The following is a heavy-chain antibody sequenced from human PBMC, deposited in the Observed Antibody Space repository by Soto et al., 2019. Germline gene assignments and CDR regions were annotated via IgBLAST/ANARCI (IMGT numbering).Heavy chain of an antibody. CDR2: IYHSGST. D-gene: IGHD3-10*01. CDR3: ARDLSYSSGH. V-gene: IGHV4-4*02. J-gene: IGHJ4*02. Sequence: QVQLQESGPGLVKPSGTLSLTCAVSGGSISSVNWWSWVRQPPGKGLEWIGEIYHSGSTNYNPSLXSXVXIXXDKSKNQFSLKLSSVTAADTAVYYCARDLSYSSGHWGQGTLVTVSS. CDR1: GGSISSVNW.